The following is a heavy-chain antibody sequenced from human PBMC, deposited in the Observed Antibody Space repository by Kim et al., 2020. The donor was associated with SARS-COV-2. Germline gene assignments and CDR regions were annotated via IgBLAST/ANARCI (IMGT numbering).Heavy chain of an antibody. J-gene: IGHJ4*02. CDR2: IRSKANNYAT. Sequence: GGSLRLSCAASEFTFGDSHMHWVRQASGKGLEWVGHIRSKANNYATAYAASVKGRFTISRDDSKNTAYLQMDSLKTEYTAGYYCSGQTRSVHDYWGQGTLVTVSS. CDR1: EFTFGDSH. CDR3: SGQTRSVHDY. D-gene: IGHD6-6*01. V-gene: IGHV3-73*01.